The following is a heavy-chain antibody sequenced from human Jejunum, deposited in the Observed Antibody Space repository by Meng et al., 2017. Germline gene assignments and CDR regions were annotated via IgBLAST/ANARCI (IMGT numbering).Heavy chain of an antibody. J-gene: IGHJ4*02. Sequence: QVQMQESGPGLVKPSETLSLTCTVSGGSISSTTTYWGLIRQPPGKILEWIGSIYYSGSTHYNPSLKRRVFVSIDTSKDQFSLKLTSAAAADTAIYYCARNRTQGFFDIWSQGTLVTVSS. D-gene: IGHD1/OR15-1a*01. CDR2: IYYSGST. CDR3: ARNRTQGFFDI. CDR1: GGSISSTTTY. V-gene: IGHV4-39*01.